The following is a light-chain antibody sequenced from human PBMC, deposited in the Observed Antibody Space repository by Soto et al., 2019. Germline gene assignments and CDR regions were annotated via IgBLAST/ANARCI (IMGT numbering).Light chain of an antibody. CDR3: TSYTTSSTYV. Sequence: QSVLAQPASVSGSPGQSITIFCTGTSNDVGSYNYVSWYQQHPGRAPKLMIYDVTNRPSGVSNRFSGSKSGSTASLTISGLQAEDEADYFCTSYTTSSTYVFGTGTKVTVL. CDR1: SNDVGSYNY. J-gene: IGLJ1*01. V-gene: IGLV2-14*03. CDR2: DVT.